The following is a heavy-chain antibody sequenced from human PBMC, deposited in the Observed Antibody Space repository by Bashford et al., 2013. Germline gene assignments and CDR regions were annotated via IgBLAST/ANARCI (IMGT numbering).Heavy chain of an antibody. J-gene: IGHJ6*04. Sequence: ASVKVSCKASGYTFTSYGISWVRQAPGQGLEWMGWISAYNGNTNYAQKLQGRVTMTTDTSTSTAYMELRSLRSDDTAVYYCARDDDYLKTSTYYGMDVVGTKGTTVTVSS. CDR2: ISAYNGNT. D-gene: IGHD2/OR15-2a*01. CDR3: ARDDDYLKTSTYYGMDV. CDR1: GYTFTSYG. V-gene: IGHV1-18*01.